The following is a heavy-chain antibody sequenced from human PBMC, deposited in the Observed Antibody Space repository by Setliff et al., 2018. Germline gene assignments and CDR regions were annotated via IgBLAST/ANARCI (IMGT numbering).Heavy chain of an antibody. CDR1: GGTFRNEC. CDR3: ARDEDGSWERSGD. J-gene: IGHJ4*02. D-gene: IGHD2-15*01. V-gene: IGHV1-69*10. CDR2: IIPILGVV. Sequence: ASVKVSCKTSGGTFRNECIIWVRQAPGQGLEWMGGIIPILGVVNYAQKFQGRVTITADESTSTVYMELNSLRSEDTAVYYCARDEDGSWERSGDWGQGTLVTVSS.